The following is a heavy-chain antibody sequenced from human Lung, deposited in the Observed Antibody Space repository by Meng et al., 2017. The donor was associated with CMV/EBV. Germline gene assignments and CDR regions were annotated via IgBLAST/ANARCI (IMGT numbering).Heavy chain of an antibody. CDR2: IPHRGSS. V-gene: IGHV4-4*02. CDR3: LRRSGGSM. CDR1: GDSITNHNW. D-gene: IGHD3-10*01. Sequence: QVAVGGSGPALVKPSETLSLPCAVSGDSITNHNWWAWVRQPPGKGLEWIGEIPHRGSSAYNPSLKSRVSMSIDKSKNQFSLKLTSVTAADTAVYHCLRRSGGSMWGQGTLVTVSS. J-gene: IGHJ1*01.